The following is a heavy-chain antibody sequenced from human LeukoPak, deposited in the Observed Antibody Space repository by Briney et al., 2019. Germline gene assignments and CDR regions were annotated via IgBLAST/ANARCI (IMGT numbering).Heavy chain of an antibody. V-gene: IGHV4-59*08. D-gene: IGHD4-4*01. CDR3: ARTVIAPYYYYGMDV. CDR1: GGSISSYY. J-gene: IGHJ6*02. Sequence: SETLSLTCTVSGGSISSYYWSWIRQPPGKGLEWIGYIYYSGSTNYNPSLKSRVTIPVDTSKNQFSLKLSSVTAADTAVYYCARTVIAPYYYYGMDVWGQGTTVTVSS. CDR2: IYYSGST.